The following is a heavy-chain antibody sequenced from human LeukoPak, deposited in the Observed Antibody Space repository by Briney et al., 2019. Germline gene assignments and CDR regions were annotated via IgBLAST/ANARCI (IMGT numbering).Heavy chain of an antibody. J-gene: IGHJ6*04. CDR2: ISAYNGNT. CDR1: GYSFTVYG. D-gene: IGHD5-12*01. CDR3: ARVTEIVATSHYYGMDV. V-gene: IGHV1-18*04. Sequence: ASVTVSYKASGYSFTVYGINWVRQAPGQAREWMGWISAYNGNTNYTQKVQGRVTMTTDTSTSTAHMELRSLRSDDTAVYYCARVTEIVATSHYYGMDVWGKGTTVTVSS.